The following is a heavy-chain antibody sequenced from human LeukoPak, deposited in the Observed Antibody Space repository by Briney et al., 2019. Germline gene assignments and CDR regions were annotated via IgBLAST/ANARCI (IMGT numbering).Heavy chain of an antibody. CDR3: ARDGGGGFDP. J-gene: IGHJ5*02. D-gene: IGHD3-16*01. CDR1: GFTFSSSS. V-gene: IGHV3-21*01. CDR2: ISSSSSYI. Sequence: GSLRLSCAASGFTFSSSSMNWVRQAPGKGLEWVSSISSSSSYIYYADSVKGRFTISRDNAKNSLYLQMNSLRAEDTAVYYCARDGGGGFDPWGQGTLVTVSS.